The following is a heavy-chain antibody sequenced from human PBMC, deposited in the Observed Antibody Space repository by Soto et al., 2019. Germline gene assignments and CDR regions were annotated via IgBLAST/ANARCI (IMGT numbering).Heavy chain of an antibody. CDR1: GYTFTSYG. Sequence: GASVKVSCKASGYTFTSYGISWVRQAPGQGLEWMGWISAYNGNTNYAQKLQGRVTMTTDTSTSTAYMELRSLRSDDTAVYYCARVPAGYSSSWYLGNYYYYGMDVWGQGTTVTVS. CDR2: ISAYNGNT. D-gene: IGHD6-13*01. CDR3: ARVPAGYSSSWYLGNYYYYGMDV. J-gene: IGHJ6*02. V-gene: IGHV1-18*04.